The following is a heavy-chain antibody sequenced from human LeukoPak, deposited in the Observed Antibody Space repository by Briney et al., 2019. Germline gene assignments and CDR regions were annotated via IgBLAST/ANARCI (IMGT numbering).Heavy chain of an antibody. V-gene: IGHV3-48*03. CDR1: GFTFSSYE. Sequence: PGGSLRLSCAASGFTFSSYEINWVRQAPGKGLEWVAYIGSSGSTIYYADSVKGRFTISRDNAKNSPYLQMNSLRAEDTAVYYCAKESYGRDYYYYYYMDVWGKGTTVTVSS. D-gene: IGHD5-18*01. CDR3: AKESYGRDYYYYYYMDV. J-gene: IGHJ6*03. CDR2: IGSSGSTI.